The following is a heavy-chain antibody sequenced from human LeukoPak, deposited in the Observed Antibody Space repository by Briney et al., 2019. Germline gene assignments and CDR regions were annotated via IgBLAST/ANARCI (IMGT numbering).Heavy chain of an antibody. CDR1: GGSISSSSYY. V-gene: IGHV4-39*07. CDR3: ARPTYCSSTSCSDAFDI. D-gene: IGHD2-2*01. CDR2: IYYSGST. Sequence: PSETLSLTCTVSGGSISSSSYYWGWIRQPPGKGLEWIGSIYYSGSTNYNPSLKSRVTMSVDTSKNQFSLKLSSVTAADTAVYYCARPTYCSSTSCSDAFDIWGQGTMVTVSS. J-gene: IGHJ3*02.